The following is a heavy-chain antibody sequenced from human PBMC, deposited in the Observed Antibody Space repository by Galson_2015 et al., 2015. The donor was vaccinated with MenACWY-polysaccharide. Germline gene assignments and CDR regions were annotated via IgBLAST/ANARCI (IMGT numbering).Heavy chain of an antibody. J-gene: IGHJ5*02. CDR1: GYTLTELS. CDR2: FDPEDGET. CDR3: AADSSGYPRWFVP. D-gene: IGHD3-22*01. V-gene: IGHV1-24*01. Sequence: SVKVSCKGSGYTLTELSMHWVRQAPGKGLEWMGGFDPEDGETIYAQKFQGRVTMTEDTSTDTAYMELSSLRSEDTAVYYCAADSSGYPRWFVPWGQGTLVTVSS.